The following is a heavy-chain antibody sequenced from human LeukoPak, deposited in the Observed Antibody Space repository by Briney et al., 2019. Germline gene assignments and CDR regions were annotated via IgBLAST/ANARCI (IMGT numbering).Heavy chain of an antibody. CDR3: AKESAVTTVFDY. D-gene: IGHD4-17*01. CDR1: GFTFSSYG. J-gene: IGHJ4*02. V-gene: IGHV3-23*01. CDR2: ISGSGGRT. Sequence: GGSLRLSCAASGFTFSSYGMSWVRQAPGKGLEWVSVISGSGGRTYYADSVKGRFTISRDNSKNTLYLQMNSLRAEDTAAYYCAKESAVTTVFDYWGQGTLVTVSS.